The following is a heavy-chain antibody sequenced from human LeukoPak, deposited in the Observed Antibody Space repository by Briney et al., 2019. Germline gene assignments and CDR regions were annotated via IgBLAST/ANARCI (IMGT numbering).Heavy chain of an antibody. D-gene: IGHD2-15*01. Sequence: SETLSLTCTVSGGSISSYYWSWIRQPPGKGLEWIGYIYYSGSTNYNPSLKSRVTISVDTSKNQFSLKLSSVTAADTALYYCARADKRGYFYGMDVWGLGTTVTVSS. J-gene: IGHJ6*02. V-gene: IGHV4-59*12. CDR1: GGSISSYY. CDR3: ARADKRGYFYGMDV. CDR2: IYYSGST.